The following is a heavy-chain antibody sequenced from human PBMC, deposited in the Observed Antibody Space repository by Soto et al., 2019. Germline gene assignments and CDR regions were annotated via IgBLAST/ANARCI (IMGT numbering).Heavy chain of an antibody. CDR1: GGSISSYY. Sequence: QVQLQESGPGLVKPSETLSLTCTVSGGSISSYYWSWIRQPPGKGLEWIGYIYYSGSTNYNPSLKSRVTISVDTSKNQCSLKLSSVTAADTAVYYCARHVAYYDSSRNWFDPWGQGTLVTVSS. D-gene: IGHD3-22*01. J-gene: IGHJ5*02. V-gene: IGHV4-59*08. CDR2: IYYSGST. CDR3: ARHVAYYDSSRNWFDP.